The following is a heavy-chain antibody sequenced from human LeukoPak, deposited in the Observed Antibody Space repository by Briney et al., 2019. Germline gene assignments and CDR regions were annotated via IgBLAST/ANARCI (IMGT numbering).Heavy chain of an antibody. CDR2: ISSSGST. CDR3: ARGPYSYDSSGAFDI. D-gene: IGHD3-22*01. V-gene: IGHV4-61*02. CDR1: GGSITSSSYY. Sequence: SETLSLTCTVSGGSITSSSYYWSWIRQPAGKGLEWIGRISSSGSTNYNPSLKSRVTISVDTSKNQFSLKLSSVTAADTAVYFCARGPYSYDSSGAFDIWGQGTMVTVSS. J-gene: IGHJ3*02.